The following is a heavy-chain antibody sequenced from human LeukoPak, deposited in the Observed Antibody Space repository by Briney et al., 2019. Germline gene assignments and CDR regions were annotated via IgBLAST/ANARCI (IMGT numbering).Heavy chain of an antibody. CDR2: ISSSGSTT. J-gene: IGHJ4*02. CDR1: GFTFSSYE. CDR3: AGGNDYVWGSYRPGFY. Sequence: PGGSLRLSCAAPGFTFSSYEMNWVRQAPGKGLEWVSYISSSGSTTYYADSVKGRFTISRDNAKNSLYLQMNSLRAEDTAVYYCAGGNDYVWGSYRPGFYWGQGTLVTVSS. D-gene: IGHD3-16*02. V-gene: IGHV3-48*03.